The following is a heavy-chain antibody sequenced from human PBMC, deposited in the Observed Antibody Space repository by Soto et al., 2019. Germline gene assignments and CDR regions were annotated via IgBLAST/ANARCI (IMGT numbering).Heavy chain of an antibody. Sequence: QVQLVESGGGVVQPGRSLRLSCAASGFTFSSLGMHWVRQSPGKGLEWVAIVSNDGSSKYYADSVKGRFTISRDNSKNTLDVQVNSLRAEDTAVYCCAKEIGDSSDYRLAYWGQGHLVTVSS. CDR2: VSNDGSSK. J-gene: IGHJ4*02. CDR1: GFTFSSLG. D-gene: IGHD3-22*01. CDR3: AKEIGDSSDYRLAY. V-gene: IGHV3-30*18.